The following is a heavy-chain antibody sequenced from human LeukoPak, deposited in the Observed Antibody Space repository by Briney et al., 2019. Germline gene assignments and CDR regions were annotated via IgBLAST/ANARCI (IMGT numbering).Heavy chain of an antibody. J-gene: IGHJ1*01. D-gene: IGHD3-10*01. CDR2: IKGDGSII. Sequence: PGGSLRLSCAASGFTFSRYWMYWVRQVPGKGLLWVSRIKGDGSIINYADSVKGRFTISRDNANNTLHLQMNRLRAEDQAVYYCGGDRDGSGLDLEHWGQGPLVTVSS. CDR1: GFTFSRYW. CDR3: GGDRDGSGLDLEH. V-gene: IGHV3-74*01.